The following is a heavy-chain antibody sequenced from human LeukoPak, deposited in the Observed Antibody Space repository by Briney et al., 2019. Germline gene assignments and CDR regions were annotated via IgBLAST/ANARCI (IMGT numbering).Heavy chain of an antibody. CDR1: GGTFSSYA. V-gene: IGHV1-69*06. Sequence: SSVKVSCKASGGTFSSYAISWVRQAPGQGLEWMGGIIPIFGTANYAQKFQGRVTITADKSTSTAYMELSSLRSEDTAVYYCASDGGYCSGGSCYSYAFDIWGQGTMVTVSS. CDR2: IIPIFGTA. D-gene: IGHD2-15*01. CDR3: ASDGGYCSGGSCYSYAFDI. J-gene: IGHJ3*02.